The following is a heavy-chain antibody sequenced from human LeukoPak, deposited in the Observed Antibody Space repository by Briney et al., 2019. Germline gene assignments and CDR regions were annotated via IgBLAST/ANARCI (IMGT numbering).Heavy chain of an antibody. CDR1: GGTFSSYA. V-gene: IGHV1-69*06. CDR2: IIPIFGTA. CDR3: AREWPQTTVITIYWYFDL. J-gene: IGHJ2*01. D-gene: IGHD4-17*01. Sequence: SVKVSCKASGGTFSSYAISWVRQAPGQGLEWMGGIIPIFGTANYAQKFQGRVTITADKSTSTAYMELSSLRSEDTAVYYCAREWPQTTVITIYWYFDLWGRGTLVTVSS.